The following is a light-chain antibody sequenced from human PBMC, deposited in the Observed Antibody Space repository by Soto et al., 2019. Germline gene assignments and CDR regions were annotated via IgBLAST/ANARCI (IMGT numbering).Light chain of an antibody. Sequence: DIQMTQSPSSLSASVGDRVTITCRASQSISAFLNWYQQKPGQAPKLLIYAASGLQSGVPSRFSGSGSETDFTLTISSLQPEDFATYSCQQSYSTTWTFGQGTKVDIK. CDR3: QQSYSTTWT. J-gene: IGKJ1*01. V-gene: IGKV1-39*01. CDR1: QSISAF. CDR2: AAS.